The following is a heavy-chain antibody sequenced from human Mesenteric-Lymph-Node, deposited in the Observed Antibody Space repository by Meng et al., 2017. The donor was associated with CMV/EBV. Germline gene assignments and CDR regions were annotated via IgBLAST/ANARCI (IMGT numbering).Heavy chain of an antibody. D-gene: IGHD2-2*01. CDR1: GDSVSSNSAA. CDR3: ARVKGYCSSTSCYYYYYYGMDV. V-gene: IGHV6-1*01. CDR2: TYYRPKWYT. J-gene: IGHJ6*02. Sequence: SQTLSLTCAISGDSVSSNSAAWNWIRQPPSRGLEWLGRTYYRPKWYTDYAVSVKSRITINPDTSKNQFSLQLNSVTPEDTAVYYCARVKGYCSSTSCYYYYYYGMDVWGQGTTVTVSS.